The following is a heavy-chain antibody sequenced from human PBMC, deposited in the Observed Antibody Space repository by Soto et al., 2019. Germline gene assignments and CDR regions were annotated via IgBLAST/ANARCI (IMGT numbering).Heavy chain of an antibody. CDR1: GFTFSSYA. V-gene: IGHV3-23*01. CDR2: ISGSGGST. J-gene: IGHJ2*01. Sequence: GGSLRLSCAASGFTFSSYAMSWVRQAPGKGLEWVSAISGSGGSTYYADSVKGRFTISRDNSKNTLYLQMNSLRAEDTAVYYCAKTPPPLRSQDSYWYFDLWGRGTLVTVSS. CDR3: AKTPPPLRSQDSYWYFDL. D-gene: IGHD4-17*01.